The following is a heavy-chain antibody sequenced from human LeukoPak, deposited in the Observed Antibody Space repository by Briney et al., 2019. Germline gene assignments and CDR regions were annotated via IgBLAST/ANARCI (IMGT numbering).Heavy chain of an antibody. D-gene: IGHD3-3*01. CDR1: GGSISSYY. V-gene: IGHV4-59*08. Sequence: PSETLSLTCTVSGGSISSYYWSWIRQPAGKGLEWIGYIHYGGNTNYSPSLKSRLTISVDRSNNQFSLSLTSVTAADTAVYYCARRSDLWSGFRSDYYYMDVWGNGTTVTVSS. J-gene: IGHJ6*03. CDR2: IHYGGNT. CDR3: ARRSDLWSGFRSDYYYMDV.